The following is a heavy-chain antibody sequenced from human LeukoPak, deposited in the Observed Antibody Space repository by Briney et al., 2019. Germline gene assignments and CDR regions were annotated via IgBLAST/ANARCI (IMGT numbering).Heavy chain of an antibody. Sequence: GGCLRLSCAASVFTFSSYEMNWVRQAPGKGREWVSYISSGGGAIYYADSVRGRFTISRDNAKNSLYLQMNSLRAEDTAVYYCARDSPEYSSPDGFDYWGQGTLVTVSS. J-gene: IGHJ4*02. D-gene: IGHD6-6*01. CDR1: VFTFSSYE. CDR2: ISSGGGAI. V-gene: IGHV3-48*03. CDR3: ARDSPEYSSPDGFDY.